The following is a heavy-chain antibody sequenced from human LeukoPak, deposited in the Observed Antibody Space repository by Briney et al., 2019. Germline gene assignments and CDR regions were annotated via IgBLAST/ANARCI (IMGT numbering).Heavy chain of an antibody. CDR3: AREARGYSGYDHSY. J-gene: IGHJ4*02. Sequence: SVKVSCKASGYTFTGYYMHWVRQAPGQGLEWMGWINPNSGGTNYAQKFQGRVTMTRDTSISTAYMELSRLRSDETAVYYCAREARGYSGYDHSYWGQGTLVTVSS. CDR1: GYTFTGYY. D-gene: IGHD5-12*01. V-gene: IGHV1-2*02. CDR2: INPNSGGT.